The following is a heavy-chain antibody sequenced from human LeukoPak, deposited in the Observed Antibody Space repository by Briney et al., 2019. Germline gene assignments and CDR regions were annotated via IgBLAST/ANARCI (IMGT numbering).Heavy chain of an antibody. CDR2: IYSGGTT. D-gene: IGHD2-21*02. V-gene: IGHV3-53*01. CDR3: AKDTDSWNIVVVTAIEYFQH. CDR1: GFTVSSNY. Sequence: GGSLRLSCAASGFTVSSNYVSWVRQAPGKGLEWVSVIYSGGTTYYADSVKGRFTISRDNSKDTLYLQMNSLRAEDTAVYYCAKDTDSWNIVVVTAIEYFQHWGQGTLVTVSS. J-gene: IGHJ1*01.